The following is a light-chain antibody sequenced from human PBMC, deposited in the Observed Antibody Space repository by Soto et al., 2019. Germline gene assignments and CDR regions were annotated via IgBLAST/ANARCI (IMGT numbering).Light chain of an antibody. CDR3: QQYNNWLAIT. CDR1: QSVSSN. V-gene: IGKV3-15*01. Sequence: EKVMTQSPATLSVFPGERATLSCRASQSVSSNLAWYQQKPGQAPMLLIYGASPRATGIPARFSGSGSGTDFTLTISSLQSEDFAVYYCQQYNNWLAITFGQGTRLEIK. CDR2: GAS. J-gene: IGKJ5*01.